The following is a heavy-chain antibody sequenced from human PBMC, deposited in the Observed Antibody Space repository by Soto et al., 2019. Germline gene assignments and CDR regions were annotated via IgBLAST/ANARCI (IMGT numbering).Heavy chain of an antibody. CDR2: IYYSGST. CDR3: ARRYSSAFDI. J-gene: IGHJ3*02. V-gene: IGHV4-59*08. Sequence: QVQLQESGPGLVKPSETLSLTCTVSGGSISSYYWSWIRQPPGKGLEWIGYIYYSGSTNYNPSLKSRVTISVDTSKNQFSRKLSSVTAADTAVYYCARRYSSAFDIWGPGTMVTVSS. CDR1: GGSISSYY. D-gene: IGHD6-13*01.